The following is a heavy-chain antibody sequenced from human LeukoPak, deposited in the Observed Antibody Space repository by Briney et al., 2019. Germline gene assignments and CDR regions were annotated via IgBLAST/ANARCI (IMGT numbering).Heavy chain of an antibody. CDR1: GFSISSYA. Sequence: GGSLKLSCTASGFSISSYALHWVRQAQGKGLQYVSGISNGGSIDYANSVKGRFTISRDNSKNTLYLQMGSLRPEDMAVYYCARDFSYGSGFDYWGQGILVTVSS. CDR3: ARDFSYGSGFDY. V-gene: IGHV3-64*01. J-gene: IGHJ4*02. D-gene: IGHD5-18*01. CDR2: ISNGGSI.